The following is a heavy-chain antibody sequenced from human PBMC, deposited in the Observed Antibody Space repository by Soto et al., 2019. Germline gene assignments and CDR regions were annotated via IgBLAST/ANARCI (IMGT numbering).Heavy chain of an antibody. CDR2: INPNTGGT. Sequence: ASVKVSCKASGYTFTSYYIHWVLQAPGQGLEWMGWINPNTGGTNYAQKFQGRVTMTRDTSISTAYMELIRLTSDDTAVYYCGRQLAYCGGDCYTEPIDYWGQGTLVTVSS. CDR3: GRQLAYCGGDCYTEPIDY. CDR1: GYTFTSYY. D-gene: IGHD2-21*02. J-gene: IGHJ4*02. V-gene: IGHV1-2*02.